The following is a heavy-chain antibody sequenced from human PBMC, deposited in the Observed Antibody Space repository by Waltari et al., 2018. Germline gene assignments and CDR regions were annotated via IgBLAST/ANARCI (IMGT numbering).Heavy chain of an antibody. Sequence: EVQLVESGGGVMQAGESLRLPCAVSGFTGSETYMTWVRQAPGKGLEWVSIIYPGGDISYGASVKGRFTISRDNSRNTLYLQMNSLRPEDTAVYFCARDPRAAVAGGAEYFQEWGQGTLVTVSS. V-gene: IGHV3-53*01. J-gene: IGHJ1*01. D-gene: IGHD6-19*01. CDR3: ARDPRAAVAGGAEYFQE. CDR2: IYPGGDI. CDR1: GFTGSETY.